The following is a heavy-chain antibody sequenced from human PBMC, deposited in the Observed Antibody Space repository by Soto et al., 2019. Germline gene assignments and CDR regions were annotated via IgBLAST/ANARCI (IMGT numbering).Heavy chain of an antibody. Sequence: QVKLQESGPGLVKPSQTLSLTCTVSGGSIGSDGYYWSWIRQHPEKGLEWIGYIHYSGTTHYSPSLKSRVTLSVDNSKRQFSLRLTSVTAADTAVYYCARVARYYYYGMDVWGQGTAVTVSS. CDR2: IHYSGTT. V-gene: IGHV4-31*03. J-gene: IGHJ6*02. CDR1: GGSIGSDGYY. CDR3: ARVARYYYYGMDV.